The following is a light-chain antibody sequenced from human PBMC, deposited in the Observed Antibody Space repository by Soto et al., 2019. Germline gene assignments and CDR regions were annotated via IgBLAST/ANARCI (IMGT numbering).Light chain of an antibody. CDR1: SSNIGSNT. Sequence: QSVLTQPPSASATPGQRVTISCSGSSSNIGSNTVNWYQQLPGTAPKLLIYGNTNRPSGVPDRFSGSKSGTSASLAITGLQAEDEADYYCQSYDSSLSASYVFGGGTKLTVL. CDR3: QSYDSSLSASYV. J-gene: IGLJ1*01. V-gene: IGLV1-44*01. CDR2: GNT.